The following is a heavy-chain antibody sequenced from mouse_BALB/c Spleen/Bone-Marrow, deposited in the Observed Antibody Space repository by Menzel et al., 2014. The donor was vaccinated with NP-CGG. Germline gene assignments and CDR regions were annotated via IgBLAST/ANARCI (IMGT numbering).Heavy chain of an antibody. CDR2: ISNGGSST. CDR3: ARDGYDVGGALDY. V-gene: IGHV5-12-2*01. J-gene: IGHJ4*01. D-gene: IGHD2-2*01. CDR1: GFTFSYYT. Sequence: EVHLVESGGGLVQPGGSLKLSCAASGFTFSYYTMSWVRQTPEKRLEWVAYISNGGSSTYHPDTVKGRFTISRDNAKNTLYLQMSSLKTEDTAMYYCARDGYDVGGALDYWGQGTSVTVPS.